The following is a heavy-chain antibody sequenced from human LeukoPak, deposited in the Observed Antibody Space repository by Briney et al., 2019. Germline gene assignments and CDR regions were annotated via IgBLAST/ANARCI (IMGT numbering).Heavy chain of an antibody. V-gene: IGHV3-30-3*01. CDR3: VSWAYSSGWYYFDY. J-gene: IGHJ4*02. CDR2: ISYDGSNK. CDR1: GFIVSSNY. D-gene: IGHD6-19*01. Sequence: GGSLRLSCVASGFIVSSNYMSWVRQAPGKGLEWVAVISYDGSNKYYADSVKGRFTISRDNSKNTLYLQMNSLRAEDTAVYYCVSWAYSSGWYYFDYWGQGTLVTVSS.